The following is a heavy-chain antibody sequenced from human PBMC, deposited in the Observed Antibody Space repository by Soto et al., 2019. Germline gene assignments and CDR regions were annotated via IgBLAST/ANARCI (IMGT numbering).Heavy chain of an antibody. CDR2: INPNSGGT. Sequence: GASVKVSCKASGYTFTGYYMHWVREAPGKGLEWMGWINPNSGGTNYAQKFQGWVTMTRDTSISTAYMELSRLRSDDTAVYYCARDRAAAATYYYYYYGMDVWGQGTTVTVSS. CDR1: GYTFTGYY. D-gene: IGHD6-13*01. CDR3: ARDRAAAATYYYYYYGMDV. V-gene: IGHV1-2*04. J-gene: IGHJ6*02.